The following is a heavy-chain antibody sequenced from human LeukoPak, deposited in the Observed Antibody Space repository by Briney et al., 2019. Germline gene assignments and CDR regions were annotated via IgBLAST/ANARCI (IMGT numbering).Heavy chain of an antibody. CDR2: IKQDGSEK. Sequence: GGSLRLSCEGSEFSFSSYWMSWVRQAPGKGLEWVAKIKQDGSEKYYVDSVKGRFTISRDNTKNSMYLLMNSLRVEDTAVYYCVRDVLYYYGAERLFWFDPWGQGTLVTVSS. V-gene: IGHV3-7*01. J-gene: IGHJ5*02. CDR1: EFSFSSYW. CDR3: VRDVLYYYGAERLFWFDP. D-gene: IGHD3-10*01.